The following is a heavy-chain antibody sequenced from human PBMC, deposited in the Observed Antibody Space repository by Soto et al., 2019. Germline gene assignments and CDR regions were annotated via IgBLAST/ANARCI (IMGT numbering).Heavy chain of an antibody. CDR2: IIPIFGTA. J-gene: IGHJ6*02. Sequence: SVKVSCKASGGTFSSYSISWVRQAPVQGLEWMGGIIPIFGTANYAQKFQGRVTITADESTSTAYMELSSLRSEDTAVYYCASEVSSSGFYHYGMHVWGQGTTVTVSS. V-gene: IGHV1-69*13. CDR1: GGTFSSYS. CDR3: ASEVSSSGFYHYGMHV. D-gene: IGHD6-6*01.